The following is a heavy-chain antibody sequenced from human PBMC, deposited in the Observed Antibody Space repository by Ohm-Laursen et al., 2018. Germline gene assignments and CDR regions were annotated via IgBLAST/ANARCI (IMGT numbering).Heavy chain of an antibody. J-gene: IGHJ4*02. CDR3: ATFYNHAGSGWGRPCDH. CDR2: ISAMTGSA. CDR1: GFSFSSYA. Sequence: GSLRLSCAASGFSFSSYAMTWVRQAPGKGLEWVSGISAMTGSAYYADSVKGRFTISRDNSKSTVYLQMNGLRVDDTAVYYCATFYNHAGSGWGRPCDHWGQGTLVTVSA. D-gene: IGHD3-22*01. V-gene: IGHV3-23*01.